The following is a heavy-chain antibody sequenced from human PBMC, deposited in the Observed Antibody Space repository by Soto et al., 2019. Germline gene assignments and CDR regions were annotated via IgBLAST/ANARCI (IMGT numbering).Heavy chain of an antibody. CDR3: ARETPNWNPSGYGMAV. J-gene: IGHJ6*02. V-gene: IGHV3-48*02. CDR2: ISSSRSTI. Sequence: EVQLVESWGGLVQPGGSLRLSCAASGFTFSRYSMNWVRQAPGKGLECVSYISSSRSTIYYADSVKGRFTISRDNAKNSLYLQMNSLRDEDTAVYYGARETPNWNPSGYGMAVWCQGTKVTVSS. CDR1: GFTFSRYS. D-gene: IGHD1-20*01.